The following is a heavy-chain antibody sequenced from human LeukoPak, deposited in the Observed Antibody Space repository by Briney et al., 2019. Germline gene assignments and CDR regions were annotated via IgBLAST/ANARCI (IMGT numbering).Heavy chain of an antibody. CDR3: ARTEYSSSWPSFYYYYMDV. CDR1: GYTFTGYY. D-gene: IGHD6-13*01. Sequence: GASVTVSCKASGYTFTGYYMHWVRQAPGQGLEWMGWINPNSGGTNYAQKFQGRVTMTRDTSISTAYMELSRLRSGDTAVYYCARTEYSSSWPSFYYYYMDVWGKGTTVTVSS. J-gene: IGHJ6*03. V-gene: IGHV1-2*02. CDR2: INPNSGGT.